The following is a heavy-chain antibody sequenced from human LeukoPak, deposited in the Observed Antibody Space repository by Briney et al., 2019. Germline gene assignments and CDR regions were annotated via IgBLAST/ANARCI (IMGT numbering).Heavy chain of an antibody. V-gene: IGHV3-74*01. CDR2: INEDASST. CDR1: GFTLSIYY. CDR3: TKDLTGKYDY. D-gene: IGHD1-20*01. J-gene: IGHJ4*02. Sequence: GGSLTLFCTASGFTLSIYYMHCVRQVPGKGLVWVSRINEDASSTSYADSVKGRFTISRDNAKHTLYLQINSLRAEDTAVYYCTKDLTGKYDYWGQGTLVTVSS.